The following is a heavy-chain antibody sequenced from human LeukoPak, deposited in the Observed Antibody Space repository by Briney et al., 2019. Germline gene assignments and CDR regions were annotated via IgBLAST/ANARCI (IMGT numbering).Heavy chain of an antibody. CDR1: GFTFSSYA. CDR2: ISYDGSNK. CDR3: ARGSTSWDY. Sequence: GGSLRLSCAASGFTFSSYAMHWVRQAPGKGLEWVAVISYDGSNKYYADSVKGRFTISRDNSKNTLYLQMNSLRVEDTAVYYCARGSTSWDYWGQGTLVTVPS. J-gene: IGHJ4*02. V-gene: IGHV3-30-3*01. D-gene: IGHD2-2*01.